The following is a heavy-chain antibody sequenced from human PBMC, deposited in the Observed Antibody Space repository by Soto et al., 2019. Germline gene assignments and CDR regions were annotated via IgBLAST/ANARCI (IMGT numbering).Heavy chain of an antibody. CDR3: ARDCSSTSCSLYYYGMDV. J-gene: IGHJ6*02. Sequence: SETLSLTCTVSGGSISSGGYYWSWIRQHPGKGMEWIGYIYYSGSTYYNPSLKSRVTISVDTSKNHFSLKLSSVTAADTAVYYCARDCSSTSCSLYYYGMDVWGQGTTVTVSS. V-gene: IGHV4-31*03. CDR1: GGSISSGGYY. CDR2: IYYSGST. D-gene: IGHD2-2*01.